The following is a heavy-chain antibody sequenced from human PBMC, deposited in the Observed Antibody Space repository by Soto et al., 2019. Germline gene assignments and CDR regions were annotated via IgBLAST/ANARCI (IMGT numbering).Heavy chain of an antibody. J-gene: IGHJ3*02. CDR2: ISSSGNTI. CDR3: ARRYSGGRAFDI. V-gene: IGHV3-11*01. D-gene: IGHD5-12*01. CDR1: EFTFSDYY. Sequence: SGGGLVRPGESLRLSCAASEFTFSDYYMSWIRQAPGKGLEWVSYISSSGNTIYYADSVKGRFTISRDNAKNSLYLQMNSLRAEDTAVYYCARRYSGGRAFDICGQGTMVTVSS.